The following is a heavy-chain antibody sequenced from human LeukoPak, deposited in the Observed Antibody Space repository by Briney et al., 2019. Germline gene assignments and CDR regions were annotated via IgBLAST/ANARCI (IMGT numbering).Heavy chain of an antibody. J-gene: IGHJ5*02. CDR2: ISAYNGNT. CDR3: AREGSDTAHYNWFDP. CDR1: GYTFPSYG. V-gene: IGHV1-18*01. D-gene: IGHD5-18*01. Sequence: ASVKVSCKASGYTFPSYGLNWVRQAPGQGPEWMGWISAYNGNTKYAQKFQGRVTMTTDTSTSTAYMELKSLISDDTAVYYCAREGSDTAHYNWFDPWGQGTLVTVSS.